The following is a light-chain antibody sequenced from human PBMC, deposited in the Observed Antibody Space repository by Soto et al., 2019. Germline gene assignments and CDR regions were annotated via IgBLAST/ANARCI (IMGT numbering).Light chain of an antibody. J-gene: IGKJ5*01. CDR1: QSVMSNY. CDR3: QQYGKLPIT. V-gene: IGKV3-20*01. Sequence: EIVLTQSPGTQSLSPGERATLSCRASQSVMSNYVAWYHQKPGQAPRLLISGASTRAAGIPDRFSGSGSGTDSTLTISSLEPEDFAVYYCQQYGKLPITFGQGTRLEI. CDR2: GAS.